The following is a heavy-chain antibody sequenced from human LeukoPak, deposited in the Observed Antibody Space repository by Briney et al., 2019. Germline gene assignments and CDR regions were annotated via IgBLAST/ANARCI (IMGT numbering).Heavy chain of an antibody. CDR3: AIDPGGRVGANRWFDP. D-gene: IGHD1-26*01. J-gene: IGHJ5*02. Sequence: GGSLRLSCAASGFTFSSYSMNWVRQAPGKGLEWVSSISSSSSYIYYADSVKGRFTISRDNAKNSLYLQMNSLRAEDTAVYYCAIDPGGRVGANRWFDPWGQGTLVTVSS. V-gene: IGHV3-21*01. CDR2: ISSSSSYI. CDR1: GFTFSSYS.